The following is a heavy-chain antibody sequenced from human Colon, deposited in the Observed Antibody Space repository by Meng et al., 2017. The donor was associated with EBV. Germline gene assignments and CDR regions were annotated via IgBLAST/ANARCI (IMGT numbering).Heavy chain of an antibody. CDR1: GGSISSTSYF. V-gene: IGHV4-39*07. D-gene: IGHD3-22*01. Sequence: QLQLQESGPGLVKPSEXLSLTCTVPGGSISSTSYFWGWIRQPPGKRLEWLATIYYSGSTYSNPSLKSRLTISVDTSKNQLSLKLSSMTAADTAVYYCARYVFDSSSLYSNWFDPWGQGTLVTVSS. CDR2: IYYSGST. CDR3: ARYVFDSSSLYSNWFDP. J-gene: IGHJ5*02.